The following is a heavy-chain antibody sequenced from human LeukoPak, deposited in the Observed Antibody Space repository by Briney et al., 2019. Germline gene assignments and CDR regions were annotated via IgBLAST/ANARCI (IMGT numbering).Heavy chain of an antibody. CDR1: GFTFSSYS. CDR2: ISGSGGST. Sequence: GSLRLPCAASGFTFSSYSMSWVRQAPGKGLEWVSAISGSGGSTYYADSVKGRFTISRDNSKNTLYLQMNSLRAEDTAVYYCAKGIAVAGQGVNYFDYWGQGTLVTVSS. J-gene: IGHJ4*02. D-gene: IGHD6-19*01. V-gene: IGHV3-23*01. CDR3: AKGIAVAGQGVNYFDY.